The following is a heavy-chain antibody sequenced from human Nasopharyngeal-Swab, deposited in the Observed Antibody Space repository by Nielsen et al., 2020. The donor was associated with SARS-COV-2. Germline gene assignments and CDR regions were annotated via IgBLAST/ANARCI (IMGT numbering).Heavy chain of an antibody. CDR1: GGSISSSYW. CDR3: TRARGYCSAVRCYDYYYMDV. Sequence: GSLRLSCAVSGGSISSSYWWTWVRQAPGKGLQWIAEIYHSGDTNYNPSLKSRATISLDKSKNLFSLNLKSATAADTAFYYCTRARGYCSAVRCYDYYYMDVWGKGLTVTVSS. V-gene: IGHV4-4*02. J-gene: IGHJ6*03. D-gene: IGHD2-15*01. CDR2: IYHSGDT.